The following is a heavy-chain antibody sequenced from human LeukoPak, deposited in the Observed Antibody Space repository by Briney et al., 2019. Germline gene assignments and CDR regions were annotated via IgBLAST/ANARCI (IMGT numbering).Heavy chain of an antibody. Sequence: GGSLRLSCAASGFTFMSYWMSWVRQAPGKGLEWVANIKQDGSEKYYVDSVKGRFTISRDNAKNSLYLQMNSLRAEDTAVYYCARDRGGAYDFWSGYYTGYFDYWGQGTLVPVSS. V-gene: IGHV3-7*01. D-gene: IGHD3-3*01. CDR1: GFTFMSYW. CDR2: IKQDGSEK. CDR3: ARDRGGAYDFWSGYYTGYFDY. J-gene: IGHJ4*02.